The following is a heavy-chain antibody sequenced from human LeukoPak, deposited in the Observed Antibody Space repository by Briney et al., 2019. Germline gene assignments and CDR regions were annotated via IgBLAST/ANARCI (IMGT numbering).Heavy chain of an antibody. CDR2: ISGSGDNT. Sequence: PGGSLRLSCAASGFTFSSYAMSWVRQAPGKGLEWVSVISGSGDNTYYADSVKGRFTISRDNAKKSLYLQMNSLRAEDTALYHCARYTSRAAAYYMDVWGKGTTVTISS. D-gene: IGHD6-25*01. J-gene: IGHJ6*03. CDR1: GFTFSSYA. CDR3: ARYTSRAAAYYMDV. V-gene: IGHV3-23*01.